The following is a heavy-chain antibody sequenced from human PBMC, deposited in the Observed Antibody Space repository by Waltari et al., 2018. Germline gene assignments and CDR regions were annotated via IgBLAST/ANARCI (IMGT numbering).Heavy chain of an antibody. V-gene: IGHV1-18*01. CDR1: GYTFSAFA. CDR2: INTFNGVT. CDR3: AREGGSNYFGSENYYAV. D-gene: IGHD3-10*01. J-gene: IGHJ4*02. Sequence: QVKLVQSEGGVKKPGASVRISCQTSGYTFSAFAISWVRQAPGQGPEWIGWINTFNGVTEYAQSVQGRLTLTMDRSAATVNMDLGSLRHDDTALYFCAREGGSNYFGSENYYAVWGQGTLITVSS.